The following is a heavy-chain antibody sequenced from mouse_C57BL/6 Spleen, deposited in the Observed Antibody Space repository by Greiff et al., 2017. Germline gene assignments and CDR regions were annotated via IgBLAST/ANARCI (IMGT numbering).Heavy chain of an antibody. D-gene: IGHD1-1*01. V-gene: IGHV1-69*01. CDR3: ARVGTTVVDYFDY. J-gene: IGHJ2*01. Sequence: QVQLQQPGAELVMPGASVKLSCKASGYTFTSYWMHWVKQRPGQGLEWIGEIDPSDSYTNYNQKFKGKSTLTVDKSSSTAYMQLSSLTSEDSAVYYCARVGTTVVDYFDYWGQGTTLTVSS. CDR2: IDPSDSYT. CDR1: GYTFTSYW.